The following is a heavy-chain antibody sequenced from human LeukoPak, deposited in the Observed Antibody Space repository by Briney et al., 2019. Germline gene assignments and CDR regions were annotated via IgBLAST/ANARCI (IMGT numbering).Heavy chain of an antibody. CDR1: GFTFSSYS. CDR2: ISSSSSYI. D-gene: IGHD2-2*01. CDR3: ARRYCSSTSCYGFLDY. J-gene: IGHJ4*02. Sequence: GGSLRLSCAASGFTFSSYSMNWVRQAPGKGLEWVSPISSSSSYIYYADSVKGRFTISRDNAKNSLYLQMNSLRAEDTAVYYCARRYCSSTSCYGFLDYWGQGTLVTVSS. V-gene: IGHV3-21*01.